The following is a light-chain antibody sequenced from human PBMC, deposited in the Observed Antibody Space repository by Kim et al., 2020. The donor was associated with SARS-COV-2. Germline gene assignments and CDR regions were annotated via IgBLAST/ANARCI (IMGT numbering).Light chain of an antibody. V-gene: IGLV4-69*01. CDR3: QTWGTGIQV. Sequence: QLVLTQSPSASASLGASVKLTCTLSSGHSSYAIAWHQQQPEKGPRYLMKLNSDGSHSKGDAIPDRFSGSSSGAERYLTISSLQSEDEADYYCQTWGTGIQVFGTGTKVTVL. CDR2: LNSDGSH. J-gene: IGLJ1*01. CDR1: SGHSSYA.